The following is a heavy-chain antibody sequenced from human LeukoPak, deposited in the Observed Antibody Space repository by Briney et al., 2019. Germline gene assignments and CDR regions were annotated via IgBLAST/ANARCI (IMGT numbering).Heavy chain of an antibody. D-gene: IGHD4-17*01. J-gene: IGHJ4*02. CDR1: GYVFTSYG. Sequence: ASVRVSCKASGYVFTSYGISWARQAPGQGLEWMGWISSHTGDTRYAQRFQDRVTMTTDISTTTAYLDLRSLRFDDTAVYYCARDVRRLQLSTYFFDFWGQGTLVSVSS. V-gene: IGHV1-18*01. CDR3: ARDVRRLQLSTYFFDF. CDR2: ISSHTGDT.